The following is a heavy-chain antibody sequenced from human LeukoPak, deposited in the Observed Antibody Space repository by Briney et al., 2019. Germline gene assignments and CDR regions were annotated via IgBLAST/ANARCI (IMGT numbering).Heavy chain of an antibody. V-gene: IGHV1-69*04. J-gene: IGHJ1*01. CDR2: IIPILGIA. Sequence: SVKVSCKASGGTFSSYAISWVRQAPGQGLEWMGRIIPILGIANYAQKFQGRVTITADESTSTAYMELSSLRSEDTAVYYCARGGVPTLGVANYRGSFQHWGQGTLVTVSS. CDR1: GGTFSSYA. CDR3: ARGGVPTLGVANYRGSFQH. D-gene: IGHD3-3*01.